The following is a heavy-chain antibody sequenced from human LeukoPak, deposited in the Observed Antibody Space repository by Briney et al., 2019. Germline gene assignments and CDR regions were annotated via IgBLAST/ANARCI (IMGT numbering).Heavy chain of an antibody. V-gene: IGHV4-39*07. J-gene: IGHJ6*03. CDR2: IYYSGST. CDR1: GGSIRSYY. D-gene: IGHD6-6*01. CDR3: ARDFSSSSTVYYYYYMDV. Sequence: SETLSLTCTVSGGSIRSYYWSWIRQPPGKGLEWIGSIYYSGSTYYNPSLKSRVSISVDTSKNQFSLKLSSVTAADTAIYYCARDFSSSSTVYYYYYMDVWGKGTTVTVSS.